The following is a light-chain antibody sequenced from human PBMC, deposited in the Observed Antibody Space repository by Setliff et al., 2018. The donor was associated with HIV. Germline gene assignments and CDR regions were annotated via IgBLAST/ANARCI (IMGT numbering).Light chain of an antibody. CDR2: EVS. J-gene: IGLJ2*01. Sequence: QSVLTQPASVSGSPGQSITISCNGTSSDVGGYDLVSWYQQHPGKVPKIMIYEVSNRPSGVSNRFSGSKSGNTASLTISGLQAEDEADYYCGSYTDIRIVVFGGGTKVTVL. CDR3: GSYTDIRIVV. V-gene: IGLV2-14*01. CDR1: SSDVGGYDL.